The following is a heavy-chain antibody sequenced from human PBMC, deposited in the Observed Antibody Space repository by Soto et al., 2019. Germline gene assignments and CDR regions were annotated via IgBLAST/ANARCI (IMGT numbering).Heavy chain of an antibody. J-gene: IGHJ3*02. D-gene: IGHD2-21*02. CDR1: GFTFSSHA. CDR2: ISGSGGST. V-gene: IGHV3-23*01. CDR3: AKDHRGNAYCGGDCYSGDDAFDI. Sequence: GGSLRLSCAASGFTFSSHAMSWVRQAPGKGLEWVSAISGSGGSTYYADSVKGRFTISRDNSKNTLYLQMNSLRAEDTAVYYCAKDHRGNAYCGGDCYSGDDAFDIWGQGTMVTVSS.